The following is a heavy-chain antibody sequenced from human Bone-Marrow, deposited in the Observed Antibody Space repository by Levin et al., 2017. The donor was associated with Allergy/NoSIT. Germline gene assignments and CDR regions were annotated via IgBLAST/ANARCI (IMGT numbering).Heavy chain of an antibody. CDR2: ISAYNGLT. D-gene: IGHD5-18*01. V-gene: IGHV1-18*01. CDR1: GYTFSNNG. CDR3: AKHDTALVGGWFDP. Sequence: ASVKVSCKASGYTFSNNGITWVRQAPGQGLQWLGWISAYNGLTNYAQKLRGRVTMTTDASTSTAYMELRSLRSDDTAVYYCAKHDTALVGGWFDPWGQGTQVTVSS. J-gene: IGHJ5*02.